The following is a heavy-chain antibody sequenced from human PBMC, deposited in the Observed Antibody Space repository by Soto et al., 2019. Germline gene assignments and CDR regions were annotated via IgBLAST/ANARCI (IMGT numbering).Heavy chain of an antibody. CDR1: GFTFGDYA. Sequence: GGSLRLSCTASGFTFGDYAMSWFRQAPGQGLEWVGFIRSKAYGGTTEYAASVKGRFTISRDDSKSIAYLQMNSLKTEDTAVYYCTRGYCSGGSCYSGWVWFDPWGQGTLVTVSS. J-gene: IGHJ5*02. CDR2: IRSKAYGGTT. V-gene: IGHV3-49*03. D-gene: IGHD2-15*01. CDR3: TRGYCSGGSCYSGWVWFDP.